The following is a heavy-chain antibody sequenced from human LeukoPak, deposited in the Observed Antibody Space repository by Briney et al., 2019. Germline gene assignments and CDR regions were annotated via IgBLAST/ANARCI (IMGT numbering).Heavy chain of an antibody. J-gene: IGHJ6*02. CDR3: ARGVVAADYYYYGMDV. D-gene: IGHD2-15*01. CDR2: IIPIFGIA. Sequence: SVKVSCKASGGTFSSYAISWVRQAPGQGLEWMGRIIPIFGIANYAQEFQGRVTITADKSTSTAYMELSSLRSEDTAVYYCARGVVAADYYYYGMDVWGQGTTVTVSS. CDR1: GGTFSSYA. V-gene: IGHV1-69*04.